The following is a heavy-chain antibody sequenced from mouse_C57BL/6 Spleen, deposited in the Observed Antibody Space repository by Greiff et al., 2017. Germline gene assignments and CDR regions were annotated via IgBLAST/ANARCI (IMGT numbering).Heavy chain of an antibody. V-gene: IGHV2-2*01. CDR2: IWSGGST. CDR1: GFSLTSYG. Sequence: VQRVESGPGLVQPSQSLSITCTVSGFSLTSYGVHWVRQSPGKGLEWLGVIWSGGSTDYNAAFISRLSISKDNSKSQVFFKMNSLQADDTAIYYCARNPYGFLYAMDYWGQGTSVTVSS. D-gene: IGHD1-1*02. J-gene: IGHJ4*01. CDR3: ARNPYGFLYAMDY.